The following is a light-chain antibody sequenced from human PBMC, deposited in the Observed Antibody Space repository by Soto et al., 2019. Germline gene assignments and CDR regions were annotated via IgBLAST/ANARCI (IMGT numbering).Light chain of an antibody. Sequence: DIQMTQSPSSLSASVGDRVTITCRASQDISNYLVWYQQRPGKTPKLLIYAASTLQSGVPSRFSGGGSGTDFTLTISSLQPEDVATYYCQKYTNAPWTFGQGTKVEIK. CDR3: QKYTNAPWT. V-gene: IGKV1-27*01. J-gene: IGKJ1*01. CDR2: AAS. CDR1: QDISNY.